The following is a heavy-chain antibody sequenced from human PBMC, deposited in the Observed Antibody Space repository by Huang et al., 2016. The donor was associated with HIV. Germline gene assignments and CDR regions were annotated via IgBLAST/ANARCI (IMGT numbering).Heavy chain of an antibody. Sequence: QVHLVQSRGELKKPGASVRVSCKTSGYTFNNYGIGWVRQAPGQGLEWMGGISADSGNPNYAQKFQGRLTLTTDTSTRTVYMDLRSLRSDDTAVYYCATDTRAYYYGSGTNGMDVWGQGTTVIVSS. CDR3: ATDTRAYYYGSGTNGMDV. V-gene: IGHV1-18*04. D-gene: IGHD3-10*01. J-gene: IGHJ6*02. CDR1: GYTFNNYG. CDR2: ISADSGNP.